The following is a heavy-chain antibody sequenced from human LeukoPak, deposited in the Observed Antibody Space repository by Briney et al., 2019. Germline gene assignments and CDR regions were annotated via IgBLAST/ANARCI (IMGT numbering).Heavy chain of an antibody. CDR1: GGSISSGSYY. Sequence: SETLSLTCTVSGGSISSGSYYWSWIRQPAGKGLEWIGRIYPSGSTNYNPSLKSRVTISVDTSKNQFSLRLSSVTAADTAVYYCARGYCSGGSCYSYYYYNYMDVWGKGTTVTVSS. CDR2: IYPSGST. CDR3: ARGYCSGGSCYSYYYYNYMDV. J-gene: IGHJ6*03. V-gene: IGHV4-61*02. D-gene: IGHD2-15*01.